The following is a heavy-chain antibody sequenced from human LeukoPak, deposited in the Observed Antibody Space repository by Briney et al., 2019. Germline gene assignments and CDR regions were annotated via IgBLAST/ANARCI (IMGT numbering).Heavy chain of an antibody. J-gene: IGHJ4*02. V-gene: IGHV4-4*08. Sequence: SEALSLTCTVSGDSISSYYWSWIRQPPGKGLEWSGYIYTIGSTNYNPSLARRGTISVDTSKNHFSLKLSSVPAADEAVYYCARTVVVTAIHYFDYWGQGTLVTVSS. CDR3: ARTVVVTAIHYFDY. CDR2: IYTIGST. CDR1: GDSISSYY. D-gene: IGHD2-21*02.